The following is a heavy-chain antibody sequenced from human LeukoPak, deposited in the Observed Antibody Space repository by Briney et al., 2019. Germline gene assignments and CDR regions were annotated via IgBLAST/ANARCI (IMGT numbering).Heavy chain of an antibody. V-gene: IGHV3-20*04. CDR3: AKESLYYYGSGSYYQSPGYYFDY. CDR2: INWNGGST. Sequence: GGSLRLSCAASGFTFSSYWMSWVRQAPGKGLEWVSGINWNGGSTGYADSVKGRFTISRDNAKNSLYLQMNSLRAEDTALYYCAKESLYYYGSGSYYQSPGYYFDYWGQGTLVTVSS. D-gene: IGHD3-10*01. J-gene: IGHJ4*02. CDR1: GFTFSSYW.